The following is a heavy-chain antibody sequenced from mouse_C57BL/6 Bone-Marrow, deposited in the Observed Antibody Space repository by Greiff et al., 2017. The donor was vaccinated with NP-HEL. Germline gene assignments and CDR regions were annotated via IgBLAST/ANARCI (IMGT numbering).Heavy chain of an antibody. CDR3: ARHHYYGFDY. V-gene: IGHV5-15*01. J-gene: IGHJ2*01. D-gene: IGHD1-2*01. CDR2: ISNLAYSI. Sequence: EVQLVESGGGLVQPGGSLKLSCAASGFTFSDYGMAWVRQAPRKGPEWVAFISNLAYSIYYADTVTGRFTISRENAKNTLYLEMSSLRSEDTAMYYCARHHYYGFDYWGQGTTLTVSS. CDR1: GFTFSDYG.